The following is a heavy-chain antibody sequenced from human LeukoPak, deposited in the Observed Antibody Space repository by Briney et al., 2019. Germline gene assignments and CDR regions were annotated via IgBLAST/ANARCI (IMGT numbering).Heavy chain of an antibody. CDR3: ARGLGDTAMVSRSY. D-gene: IGHD5-18*01. J-gene: IGHJ4*02. CDR2: FDPEDGET. CDR1: GYTLTELS. Sequence: ASVKVSCKVSGYTLTELSMHWVRQAPGKGLEWMGGFDPEDGETIYAQKFQGRVTMTEDTSTDTAYMELSSLRSEDTAVYYCARGLGDTAMVSRSYWGQGTLVTVSS. V-gene: IGHV1-24*01.